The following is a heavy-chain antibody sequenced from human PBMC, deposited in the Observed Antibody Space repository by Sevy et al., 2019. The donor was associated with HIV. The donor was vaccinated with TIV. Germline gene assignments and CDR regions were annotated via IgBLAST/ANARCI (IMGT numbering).Heavy chain of an antibody. J-gene: IGHJ4*02. Sequence: GGSLRLSCAASGITLSTYWMHWVRQAPGKGLVWVSRINSDGSSTSYADSVKGRFTISRDNGKNTLYLQMKSLRAEDTAVYFCSWGLYYYDKRGHYGPGDYWGQGVLVTVSS. V-gene: IGHV3-74*01. CDR2: INSDGSST. CDR1: GITLSTYW. D-gene: IGHD3-22*01. CDR3: SWGLYYYDKRGHYGPGDY.